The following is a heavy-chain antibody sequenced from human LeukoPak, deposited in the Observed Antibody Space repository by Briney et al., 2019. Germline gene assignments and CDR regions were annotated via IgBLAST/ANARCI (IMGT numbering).Heavy chain of an antibody. CDR2: ISGSGGST. D-gene: IGHD2-2*01. Sequence: GRSLRLSCAASGFIFSSYWMSWVRQAPGKGLEWVSAISGSGGSTYYADSVKGRFTISRDNSKNTLYLQMNSLRAEDTAVYYCAKYRQLGYCSSTSCLDAFDIWGQGTMVTVSS. CDR3: AKYRQLGYCSSTSCLDAFDI. CDR1: GFIFSSYW. V-gene: IGHV3-23*01. J-gene: IGHJ3*02.